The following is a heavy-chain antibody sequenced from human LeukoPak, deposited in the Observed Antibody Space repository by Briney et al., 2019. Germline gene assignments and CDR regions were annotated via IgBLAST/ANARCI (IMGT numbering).Heavy chain of an antibody. CDR1: GFTFSSYS. CDR3: ARPTYGDYGMDV. CDR2: ISSSSSTI. Sequence: GGSLRLSCAASGFTFSSYSMNWVRQAPVKGLEWVSYISSSSSTIYYTDSVKGRFTISRDNAKNSLYLQMNSLRDEDTAVYYCARPTYGDYGMDVWGQGTTVTVSS. D-gene: IGHD4-17*01. V-gene: IGHV3-48*02. J-gene: IGHJ6*02.